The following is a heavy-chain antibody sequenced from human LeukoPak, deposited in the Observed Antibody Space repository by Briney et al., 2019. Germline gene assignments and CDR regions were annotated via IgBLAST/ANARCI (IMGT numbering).Heavy chain of an antibody. J-gene: IGHJ4*02. V-gene: IGHV1-3*01. CDR1: RYTFTSYA. CDR2: LNADNGNT. CDR3: ARANGGLLWSLFDY. D-gene: IGHD3-10*01. Sequence: GASVTVSCKASRYTFTSYAMHWVRQAPGQRLEWMGWLNADNGNTKYSQKFQGRVTITRDTSASTAYMEMSSLRSEDTAVYYCARANGGLLWSLFDYWGQGTLVTVSS.